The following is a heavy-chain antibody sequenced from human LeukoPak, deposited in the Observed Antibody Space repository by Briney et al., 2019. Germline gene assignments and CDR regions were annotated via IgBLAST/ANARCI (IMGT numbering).Heavy chain of an antibody. D-gene: IGHD7-27*01. V-gene: IGHV3-21*04. Sequence: PGGSLRLSCAASGFTFSLYSMDWVRHAPGKGLEWGSSISSSSNIYYADSVKGRFTISRDNAKNSLYLQIHSLRVEDTAVYYCARDPRGWFDPWGQGTLITVSS. J-gene: IGHJ5*02. CDR1: GFTFSLYS. CDR2: ISSSSNI. CDR3: ARDPRGWFDP.